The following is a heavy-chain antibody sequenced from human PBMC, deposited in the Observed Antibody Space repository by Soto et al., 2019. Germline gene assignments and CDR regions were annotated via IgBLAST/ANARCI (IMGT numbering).Heavy chain of an antibody. D-gene: IGHD3-16*02. CDR2: IYYSGST. CDR1: GGSISSGGYY. Sequence: SETLSLTCTVFGGSISSGGYYWSWIRQHPGKGLEWIGYIYYSGSTYYNPSLKSRVTISVDTSKNQFSLKLSSVTAADTAVYYCARSGGDLGELSLFDYWGQGTLVTVSS. CDR3: ARSGGDLGELSLFDY. V-gene: IGHV4-31*03. J-gene: IGHJ4*02.